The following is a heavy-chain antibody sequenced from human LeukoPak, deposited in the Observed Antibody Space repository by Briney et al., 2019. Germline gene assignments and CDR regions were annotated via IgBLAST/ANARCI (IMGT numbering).Heavy chain of an antibody. CDR2: ISYSGST. Sequence: PSETLSLTCSVSGGSISSSSFYWGWIRQPPGKGLEWIGSISYSGSTYYNPSLKSRVTISVDTSKNQFSLKLSSVTAADTAVYYCASMTAPGGGSYYERAFDIWGQGTMVTVSS. CDR3: ASMTAPGGGSYYERAFDI. V-gene: IGHV4-39*07. D-gene: IGHD1-26*01. J-gene: IGHJ3*02. CDR1: GGSISSSSFY.